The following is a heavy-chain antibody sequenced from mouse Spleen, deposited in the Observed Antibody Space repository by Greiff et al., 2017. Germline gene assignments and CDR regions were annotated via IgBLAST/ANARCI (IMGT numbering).Heavy chain of an antibody. Sequence: EVMLVESGGGLVKRGGSLKLSCAASGFTFSSYAMSWVRQTPEKRLEWVATISSGGGNTYYPDSVKGRFTISRDNAKNTLYLQMSSLKSEDTAMYYCALITTVVAPGFDYWGQGTTLTVSS. CDR2: ISSGGGNT. J-gene: IGHJ2*01. D-gene: IGHD1-1*01. CDR3: ALITTVVAPGFDY. V-gene: IGHV5-9*01. CDR1: GFTFSSYA.